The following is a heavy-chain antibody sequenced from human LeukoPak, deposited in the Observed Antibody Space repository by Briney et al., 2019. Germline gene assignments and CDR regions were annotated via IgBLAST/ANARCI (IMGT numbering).Heavy chain of an antibody. CDR1: GFTFSDYY. CDR3: ARAEDCSSTSCYRGNWFDP. J-gene: IGHJ5*02. D-gene: IGHD2-2*01. Sequence: GGSLRLSCAASGFTFSDYYMSWIRQAPGKGLEWVSYISSSGSTIYYADSVKGRFTISRDNAKNSLYLQMNSLRAEDTAVYYCARAEDCSSTSCYRGNWFDPWGQGTLVTVSS. CDR2: ISSSGSTI. V-gene: IGHV3-11*04.